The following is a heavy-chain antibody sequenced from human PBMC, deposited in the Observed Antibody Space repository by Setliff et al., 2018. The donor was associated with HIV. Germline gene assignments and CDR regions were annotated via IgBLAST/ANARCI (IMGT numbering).Heavy chain of an antibody. V-gene: IGHV4-61*08. CDR1: GGSISSGAYY. J-gene: IGHJ1*01. CDR2: IYHSGST. Sequence: PSETLSLTCTVSGGSISSGAYYWNWIRQHHQHPGKGLEWIGYIYHSGSTYYNPSLKSRVTISMDTSKNQFSLKLNSGTAADTAVYYCARDSNAPYFQHWGQGTLVTVSS. CDR3: ARDSNAPYFQH. D-gene: IGHD1-1*01.